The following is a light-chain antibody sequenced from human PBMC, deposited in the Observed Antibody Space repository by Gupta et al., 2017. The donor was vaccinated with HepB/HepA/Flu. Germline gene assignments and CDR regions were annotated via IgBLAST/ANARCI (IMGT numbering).Light chain of an antibody. CDR1: SSNIGAGYD. CDR2: CNI. Sequence: HSVLTQPPSVSGGPWQRVTISCTGSSSNIGAGYDVHWYQQLPAQETKRLIYCNINRPSGVHDRCSCYTAGTYASPQTIGLPAEDEADDYCNYSDSSLSSVVFGGGTKVTVL. V-gene: IGLV1-40*01. CDR3: NYSDSSLSSVV. J-gene: IGLJ2*01.